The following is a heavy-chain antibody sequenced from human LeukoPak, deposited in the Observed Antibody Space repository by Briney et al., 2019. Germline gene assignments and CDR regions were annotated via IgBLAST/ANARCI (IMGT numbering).Heavy chain of an antibody. D-gene: IGHD3-22*01. CDR2: INQDGSDQ. CDR1: GFTFSTKW. Sequence: GGSLRVSCAASGFTFSTKWMSRVRQAPGNGLEWVATINQDGSDQYYVGSVKGRFTISRDNTKNSLHLQINSLRAEDTAVYYCARDYSSGRDFWGQGTLVTVSS. CDR3: ARDYSSGRDF. J-gene: IGHJ4*02. V-gene: IGHV3-7*04.